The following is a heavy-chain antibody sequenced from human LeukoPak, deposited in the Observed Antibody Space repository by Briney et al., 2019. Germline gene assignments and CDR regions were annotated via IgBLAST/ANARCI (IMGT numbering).Heavy chain of an antibody. CDR2: ISWNSGSI. Sequence: GGSLRLSCAASGFTFDDYAMHWVRQAPGKGLEWVSGISWNSGSIGYADSVKGRFTISRDNAKNSLYLQMNSLRAEDTALYYCAKDITRSWDSSGFDYWGQGTLVTVPS. CDR3: AKDITRSWDSSGFDY. CDR1: GFTFDDYA. J-gene: IGHJ4*02. D-gene: IGHD3-22*01. V-gene: IGHV3-9*01.